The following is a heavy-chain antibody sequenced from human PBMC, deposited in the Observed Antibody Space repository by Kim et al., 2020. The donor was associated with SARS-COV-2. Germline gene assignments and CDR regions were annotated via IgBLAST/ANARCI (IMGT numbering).Heavy chain of an antibody. CDR2: INHSGST. V-gene: IGHV4-34*01. Sequence: SETLSLTCAVYGGSFSGYYWRWIRQPPGKGLEWIGEINHSGSTNYNPSLKSRVTISVDTSKNQFSLKLSSVTAAGTAVYYCARRIAVAGILSLKRGSNFDYWGQGTLVTVSS. CDR1: GGSFSGYY. D-gene: IGHD6-19*01. J-gene: IGHJ4*02. CDR3: ARRIAVAGILSLKRGSNFDY.